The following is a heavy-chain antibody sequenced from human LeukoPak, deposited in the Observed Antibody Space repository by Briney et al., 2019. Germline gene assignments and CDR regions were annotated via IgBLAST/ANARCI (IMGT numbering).Heavy chain of an antibody. CDR2: INSDGSST. CDR1: GFTFSSYW. V-gene: IGHV3-74*01. D-gene: IGHD5-12*01. Sequence: GGSLRLSCAASGFTFSSYWMHWVRQAPGKGLVWVSRINSDGSSTSYADSVKGRFTISRDNAKNSVYLQMNSLRAEDTALYYCAKDKAPLYSGYDWDLDFWGQGTLVTVSS. CDR3: AKDKAPLYSGYDWDLDF. J-gene: IGHJ4*02.